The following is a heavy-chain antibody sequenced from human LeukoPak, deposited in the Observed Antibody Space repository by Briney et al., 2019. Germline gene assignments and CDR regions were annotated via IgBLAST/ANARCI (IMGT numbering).Heavy chain of an antibody. CDR3: RLFHTPIFDL. D-gene: IGHD3-3*01. CDR1: GYTCTGVY. J-gene: IGHJ3*01. Sequence: GASVKVSCKASGYTCTGVYIHWVRQAPGQGLEWTGRIEWMGRINPSSGATNYAQNFQGRVTMAWDTSISTAYLDLSRLTSYDTAVYYCRLFHTPIFDLWGQGTMITVSS. CDR2: INPSSGAT. V-gene: IGHV1-2*06.